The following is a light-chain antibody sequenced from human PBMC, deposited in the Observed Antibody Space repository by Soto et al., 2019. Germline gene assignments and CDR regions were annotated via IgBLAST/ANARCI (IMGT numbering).Light chain of an antibody. V-gene: IGKV1-16*01. CDR1: QGISSF. CDR2: LAS. Sequence: DIQMTQSPSSLSASVGDRVTITCRASQGISSFLAWFQQKPGKAPKSLIYLASTLQSGVPSTFSGSGSGTHFTLTISSLQPEDFGTYYCQQYSSYPYTFGQWTKLEI. J-gene: IGKJ2*01. CDR3: QQYSSYPYT.